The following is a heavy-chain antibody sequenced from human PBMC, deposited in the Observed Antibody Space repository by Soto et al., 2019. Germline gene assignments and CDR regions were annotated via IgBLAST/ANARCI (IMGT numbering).Heavy chain of an antibody. D-gene: IGHD1-26*01. CDR1: GYSFTSLD. V-gene: IGHV1-8*01. CDR2: MEPSTGRT. Sequence: ASVKVSCKASGYSFTSLDINWVRQTAGQGLEWMGWMEPSTGRTGYAQKFRGRVTMTRDTSINTAYMELTTLTSDDTAFYYCARGVSAGVDYWGQGTLVTVSS. J-gene: IGHJ4*02. CDR3: ARGVSAGVDY.